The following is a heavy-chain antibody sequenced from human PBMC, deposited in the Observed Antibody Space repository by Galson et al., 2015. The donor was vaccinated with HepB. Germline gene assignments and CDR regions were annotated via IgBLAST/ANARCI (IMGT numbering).Heavy chain of an antibody. CDR3: ATASRGELLEWPFDY. J-gene: IGHJ4*02. D-gene: IGHD1-26*01. V-gene: IGHV1-24*01. CDR1: GYTLTKLS. CDR2: FDPEDGET. Sequence: SVKVSCKVSGYTLTKLSMHWVRQAPGKGLEWMGGFDPEDGETIYAQKFQGRVTMTEDTSTDTAYMELSSLRSEDTAVYYCATASRGELLEWPFDYWGQGTLVTVSS.